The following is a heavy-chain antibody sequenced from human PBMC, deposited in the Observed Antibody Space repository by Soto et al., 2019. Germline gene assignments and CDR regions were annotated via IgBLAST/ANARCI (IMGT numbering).Heavy chain of an antibody. CDR1: GFTFSSDA. CDR3: ARRARADYSHMDV. J-gene: IGHJ6*03. CDR2: ISSNGIGT. D-gene: IGHD6-6*01. V-gene: IGHV3-64*01. Sequence: EVQLVESGGGLAQPGGSLRLSCAASGFTFSSDAMDWVRQAPGKGLEYVSGISSNGIGTYYASSVKGRFTISRDNSRDTVYLQMDSLRPEDMAGYYCARRARADYSHMDVWGKGTTVTVS.